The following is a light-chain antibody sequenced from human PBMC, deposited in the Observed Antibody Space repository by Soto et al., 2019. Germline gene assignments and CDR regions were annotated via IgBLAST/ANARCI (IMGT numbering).Light chain of an antibody. J-gene: IGKJ3*01. CDR1: QSVSSY. Sequence: EIVLTQSPATLSLSPGERATLSCRASQSVSSYLAWYQQKPGQAPRLLIYDASNRATGIPARFSGSGSGTDFTLTISSLEPEDFAVYYCQQRSNWSFTFRAGTKVDIK. CDR3: QQRSNWSFT. CDR2: DAS. V-gene: IGKV3-11*01.